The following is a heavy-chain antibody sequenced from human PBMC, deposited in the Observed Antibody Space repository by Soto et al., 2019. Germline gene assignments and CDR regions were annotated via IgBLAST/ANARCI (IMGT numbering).Heavy chain of an antibody. V-gene: IGHV3-21*02. CDR3: AREEGYCNGGPCYRGAFDF. J-gene: IGHJ3*01. Sequence: EVQLVESGGGLVKPGGSPRLSCAASGFTFSDYSMLWVRQAPGKGLEWLAFIGNSNNPTFYADSVRGRFTISRDNAKNSVYLQRHSMREENAAVYFCAREEGYCNGGPCYRGAFDFWGQGTIVTVSS. CDR2: IGNSNNPT. D-gene: IGHD2-15*01. CDR1: GFTFSDYS.